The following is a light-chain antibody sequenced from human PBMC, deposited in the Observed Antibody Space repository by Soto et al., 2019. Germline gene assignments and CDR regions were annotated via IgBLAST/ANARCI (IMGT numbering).Light chain of an antibody. Sequence: DIQMTQSPSSLSASVGDTVALTCRASQTISKYLNWYQQKPGKAPKLLIYTASSLQTGVPSRFSGSGSGTDCTLTINSLQPEDFATYYCQQSYSTPCTFGGGTKVEI. J-gene: IGKJ4*01. CDR3: QQSYSTPCT. V-gene: IGKV1-39*01. CDR2: TAS. CDR1: QTISKY.